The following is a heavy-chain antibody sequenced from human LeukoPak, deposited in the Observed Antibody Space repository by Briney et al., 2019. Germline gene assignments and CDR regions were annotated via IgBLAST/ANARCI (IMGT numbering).Heavy chain of an antibody. CDR2: INSDGSST. Sequence: PGGSLRLSCAASGFTFSSYWMHWVRQAPGKGLVWVSRINSDGSSTSYADSVKGRFTISRDNAKNTLYLQMNSLRAEDTAVYYWATWYYYDSSAYYLSYWGQGTLVTVSA. CDR3: ATWYYYDSSAYYLSY. J-gene: IGHJ4*02. V-gene: IGHV3-74*01. CDR1: GFTFSSYW. D-gene: IGHD3-22*01.